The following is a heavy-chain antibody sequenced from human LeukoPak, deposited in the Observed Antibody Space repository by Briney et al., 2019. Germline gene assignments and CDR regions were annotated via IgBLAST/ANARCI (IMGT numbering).Heavy chain of an antibody. Sequence: PSETLSLTCTVSGGSISSGDYYWSWIRQPPGKGLEWIGYIYYSGSTYYNPSLKSRVTISVDTSKNQFSLKLSSVTAADTAVYYCARDPEGRRGRARGVDIERAFDIWGQGTMVTVSS. J-gene: IGHJ3*02. D-gene: IGHD3-10*01. V-gene: IGHV4-30-4*01. CDR1: GGSISSGDYY. CDR2: IYYSGST. CDR3: ARDPEGRRGRARGVDIERAFDI.